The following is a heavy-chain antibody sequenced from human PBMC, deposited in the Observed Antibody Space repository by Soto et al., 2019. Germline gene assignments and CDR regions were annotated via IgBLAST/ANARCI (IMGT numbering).Heavy chain of an antibody. Sequence: ASVKVSCKASGYTFTSYDINWVRQATGQGLEWMGWMNPNSGNTGYAQKFQGRGTMTRNTSISTAYMELSSLRSEDTAVYYCARVGVKYSYGPYVMDVWGQGTTVTVSS. CDR1: GYTFTSYD. V-gene: IGHV1-8*01. J-gene: IGHJ6*02. CDR3: ARVGVKYSYGPYVMDV. CDR2: MNPNSGNT. D-gene: IGHD5-18*01.